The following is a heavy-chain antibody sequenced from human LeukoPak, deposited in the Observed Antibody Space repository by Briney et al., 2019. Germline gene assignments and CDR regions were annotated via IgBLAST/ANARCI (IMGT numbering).Heavy chain of an antibody. J-gene: IGHJ2*01. V-gene: IGHV3-20*04. CDR1: GFTFDDYG. Sequence: GGSLRLSCAAPGFTFDDYGMSWVRQAPGPGLEWVTGITWNGASTGFADSVKGRFTISRDNAKNSLYLGMSSLRAEDTALYYCAREYGDYSSYFDLWGRGTLVTVSS. CDR2: ITWNGAST. D-gene: IGHD4-17*01. CDR3: AREYGDYSSYFDL.